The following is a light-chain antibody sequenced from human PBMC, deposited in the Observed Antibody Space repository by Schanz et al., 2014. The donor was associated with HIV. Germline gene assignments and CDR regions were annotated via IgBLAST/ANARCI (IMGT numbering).Light chain of an antibody. J-gene: IGKJ5*01. CDR3: QQIDSYPIT. CDR1: QSIRSW. Sequence: DIQMTQSPSTLSASVGDRVSITCRASQSIRSWLAWYQQKPGKAPKVLIYKASSLESGVPSRFSGSGSGTEFTLTINSLQPEDFATYYCQQIDSYPITFGQGTRLEIK. V-gene: IGKV1-5*03. CDR2: KAS.